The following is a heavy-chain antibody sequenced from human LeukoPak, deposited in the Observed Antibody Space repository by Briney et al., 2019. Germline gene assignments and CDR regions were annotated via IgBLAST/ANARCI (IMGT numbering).Heavy chain of an antibody. CDR2: INPSGGST. J-gene: IGHJ5*02. V-gene: IGHV1-46*01. Sequence: GASVTVSCKASGYTFTSYYMHWVRQAPGQGLEWVGLINPSGGSTSYPQNFQGRVTMTRDTSTSTVYMELSSLRSEDTAVYYCARAQSGSYLGNWFDPWGQGTLVTVSS. CDR1: GYTFTSYY. CDR3: ARAQSGSYLGNWFDP. D-gene: IGHD1-26*01.